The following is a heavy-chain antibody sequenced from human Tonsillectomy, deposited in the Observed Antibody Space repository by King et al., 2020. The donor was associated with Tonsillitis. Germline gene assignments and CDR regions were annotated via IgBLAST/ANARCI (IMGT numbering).Heavy chain of an antibody. CDR3: AKDRWELLIRYYFDY. CDR1: GFTFSSYG. J-gene: IGHJ4*02. D-gene: IGHD1-26*01. Sequence: VQLVESGGGVVQPGRSLRLSCAASGFTFSSYGMHWVRQAPGKGLEWVAVISYDGSNKYYADSVKGRFTISRDNSKNMLYLQMNSLRAEDTAVYYCAKDRWELLIRYYFDYWGQGTLVTVSS. CDR2: ISYDGSNK. V-gene: IGHV3-30*18.